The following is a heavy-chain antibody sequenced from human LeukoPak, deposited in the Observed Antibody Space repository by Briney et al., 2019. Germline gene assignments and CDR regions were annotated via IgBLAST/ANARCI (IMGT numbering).Heavy chain of an antibody. CDR3: ASYYYDSSGYYEFDY. CDR1: GDSISGTY. Sequence: SETLSLTCTVSGDSISGTYWSWIRQSAGKGLEWIGRIYTTGTTNYNPSLKSRVTISVDTSKNQFSLKLSSVTAADTAVYYCASYYYDSSGYYEFDYWGQGTLVTVSS. CDR2: IYTTGTT. V-gene: IGHV4-4*07. D-gene: IGHD3-22*01. J-gene: IGHJ4*02.